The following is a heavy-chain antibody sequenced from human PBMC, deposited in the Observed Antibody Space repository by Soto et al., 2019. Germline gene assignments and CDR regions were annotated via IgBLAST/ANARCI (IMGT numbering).Heavy chain of an antibody. CDR2: ISGSGGST. V-gene: IGHV3-23*04. Sequence: EGQLGESWGGLVQPGGSLRLSFAASGFTFSSYAMRWVRQAPGKGLEWVSAISGSGGSTYYADSVKGRFTISRDNSKNTLYLQMNSLRAEDTAVYYCAKRGSGSYYDSWGQGTLVTVSS. D-gene: IGHD3-10*01. CDR1: GFTFSSYA. J-gene: IGHJ4*02. CDR3: AKRGSGSYYDS.